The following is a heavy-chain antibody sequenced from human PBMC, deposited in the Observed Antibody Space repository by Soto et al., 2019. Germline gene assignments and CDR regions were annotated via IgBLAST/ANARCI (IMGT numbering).Heavy chain of an antibody. CDR1: GFSFSNYW. CDR3: VRRSYDNSRYYYVDF. Sequence: EAQLVESGGGIVQPGGSLRLSCAATGFSFSNYWMHWVRQAPGKGLVWVSRINDQGGSPSYADSVKGRFTISRDNAKNTLYLEMTSLRVDDTAVYYCVRRSYDNSRYYYVDFWGQGTLVTVSS. D-gene: IGHD3-22*01. CDR2: INDQGGSP. V-gene: IGHV3-74*01. J-gene: IGHJ4*02.